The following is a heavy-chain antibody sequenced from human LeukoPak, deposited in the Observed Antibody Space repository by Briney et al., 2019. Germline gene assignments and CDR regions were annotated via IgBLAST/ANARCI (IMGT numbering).Heavy chain of an antibody. CDR2: ISFDGKIS. J-gene: IGHJ3*01. CDR1: GFIFNRYG. Sequence: GGSLRLSCAASGFIFNRYGMHWVRQAPGKGLEWVAVISFDGKISYYADSVKGRFTISRDNSKNTLDLQMNSLRPEDTAVYYCAKEFSATSRAAAQTGDAFDVWGRGTMVTVSS. V-gene: IGHV3-30*18. D-gene: IGHD7-27*01. CDR3: AKEFSATSRAAAQTGDAFDV.